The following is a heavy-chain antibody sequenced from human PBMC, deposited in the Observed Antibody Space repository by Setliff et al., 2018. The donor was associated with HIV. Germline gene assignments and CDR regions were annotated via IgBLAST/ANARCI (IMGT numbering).Heavy chain of an antibody. CDR2: VDPKNGKT. V-gene: IGHV1-69-2*01. CDR3: ATLDYYGSQTYNLVLHY. CDR1: GYTFTDYY. J-gene: IGHJ4*02. D-gene: IGHD3-10*01. Sequence: ASVKVSCKASGYTFTDYYMHWVQQAPGKGLEWMGRVDPKNGKTLYAENLRGRITITADTSTDTAYMELTSLRSEDTAMYYCATLDYYGSQTYNLVLHYWGQGTLVTVSS.